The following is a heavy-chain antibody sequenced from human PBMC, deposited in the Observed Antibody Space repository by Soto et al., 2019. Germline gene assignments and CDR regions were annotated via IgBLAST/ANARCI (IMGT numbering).Heavy chain of an antibody. D-gene: IGHD3-3*01. CDR2: INAGNGST. V-gene: IGHV1-3*01. J-gene: IGHJ5*02. CDR3: AREDFWSGYPSPSLGFDP. Sequence: KQPPASVKVSCKASGYTFTSYAMHWVRQAPGQRLEWMGWINAGNGSTKYSQRFQGRVTITRDTSASTAYMELSSLRSEDTAVYYCAREDFWSGYPSPSLGFDPWGQGTLVTVSS. CDR1: GYTFTSYA.